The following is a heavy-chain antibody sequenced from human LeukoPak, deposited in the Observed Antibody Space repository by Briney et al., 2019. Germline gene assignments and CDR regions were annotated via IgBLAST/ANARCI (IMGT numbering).Heavy chain of an antibody. D-gene: IGHD6-19*01. Sequence: GGSLRLSCSASGFSFRSYAMHWVRQAPGKGLEWVAFISYDGNDKYYADSVKGRFTISRDNSKKTLSVQMDSLRVEDTALYYCAREGKYTSTWPVDHWGQGTLVTVSS. CDR1: GFSFRSYA. V-gene: IGHV3-30*04. CDR2: ISYDGNDK. CDR3: AREGKYTSTWPVDH. J-gene: IGHJ4*02.